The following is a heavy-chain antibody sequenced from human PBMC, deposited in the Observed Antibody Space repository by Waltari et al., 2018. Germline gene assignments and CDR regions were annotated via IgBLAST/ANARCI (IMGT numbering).Heavy chain of an antibody. CDR1: GFSLSTSGMR. J-gene: IGHJ4*02. D-gene: IGHD3-3*01. CDR3: ARTPYYDFWSGHYFDY. Sequence: QVTLKESGPALVKPTQTLTLTCTFSGFSLSTSGMRVSWIRQPPGKALEWLARIDWDDDKFYSTSLKTRLTISKDTSKNQVVLTMTNMDPVDTATYYCARTPYYDFWSGHYFDYWGQGTLVTVSS. V-gene: IGHV2-70*04. CDR2: IDWDDDK.